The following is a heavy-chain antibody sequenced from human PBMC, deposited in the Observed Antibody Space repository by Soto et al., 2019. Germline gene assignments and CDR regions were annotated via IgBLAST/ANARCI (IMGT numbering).Heavy chain of an antibody. CDR1: GGSFSGYY. CDR3: ARGSLLRWYYDFWSGYQTNWFDP. Sequence: SETLSLTCAVYGGSFSGYYWSWTRQPPGKGLEWIGEINHSGSTNYNPSLKSRVTISVDTSKNQFSLKLSSVTAADTAVYYCARGSLLRWYYDFWSGYQTNWFDPWGQGTLVTVSS. CDR2: INHSGST. D-gene: IGHD3-3*01. V-gene: IGHV4-34*01. J-gene: IGHJ5*02.